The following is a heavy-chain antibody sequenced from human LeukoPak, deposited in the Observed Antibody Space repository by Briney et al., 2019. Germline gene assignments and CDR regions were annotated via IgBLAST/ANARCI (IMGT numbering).Heavy chain of an antibody. Sequence: GGSLRLSCAASGFTFSDHYMDWVRQAPGKGLEWVGRTRNKANSYTTEYAASVKGRFTISRDDSKNSLWLQMNSLKTEDTAVYYCARVSSGWYDAFDIWGQGIMVIVSS. V-gene: IGHV3-72*01. D-gene: IGHD6-19*01. CDR3: ARVSSGWYDAFDI. CDR2: TRNKANSYTT. CDR1: GFTFSDHY. J-gene: IGHJ3*02.